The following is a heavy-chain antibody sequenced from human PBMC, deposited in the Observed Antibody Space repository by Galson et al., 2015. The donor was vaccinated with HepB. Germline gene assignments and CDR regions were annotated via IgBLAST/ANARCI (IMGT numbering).Heavy chain of an antibody. J-gene: IGHJ3*02. Sequence: SVKVSCKASGYTFTSFGISWVRQAPGQGLEWMGWISGYNGVTTYAQKFQGRVTMTTDTSTSTAYMGRRSLRSDDTAVYYCARDLDSNSDYFFVGAVDIWGQGTMVTVSS. CDR2: ISGYNGVT. CDR3: ARDLDSNSDYFFVGAVDI. D-gene: IGHD3-16*01. V-gene: IGHV1-18*01. CDR1: GYTFTSFG.